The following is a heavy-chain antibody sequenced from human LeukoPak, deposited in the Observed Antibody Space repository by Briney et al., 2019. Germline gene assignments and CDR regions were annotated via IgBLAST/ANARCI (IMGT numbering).Heavy chain of an antibody. V-gene: IGHV3-7*02. CDR1: GFTFSSYW. D-gene: IGHD2-15*01. Sequence: GGSLRLSCAASGFTFSSYWMSWVRQAPGKGLEWVANIKQDGSEKYYVDSVKGRFTISRDNAKNSLYLQMSSLRAEDTALYYCVRGFYRSGGEFDRWGQGTLVTVSS. CDR3: VRGFYRSGGEFDR. CDR2: IKQDGSEK. J-gene: IGHJ4*02.